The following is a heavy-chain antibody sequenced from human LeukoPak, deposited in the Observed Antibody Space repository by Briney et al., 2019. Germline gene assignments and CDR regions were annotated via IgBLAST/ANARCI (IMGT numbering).Heavy chain of an antibody. J-gene: IGHJ5*02. D-gene: IGHD3-22*01. Sequence: PSQTLSLTCTVSGGSISSGDYSWSWIRQPPGKGLEWIGYIYYSGSTYYNPSLKSRVTISVDTSKNQFSLKLSSVTAADTAVYYCARGGRSGYPTDNWFDPWGQGTLVTVSS. V-gene: IGHV4-30-4*01. CDR3: ARGGRSGYPTDNWFDP. CDR1: GGSISSGDYS. CDR2: IYYSGST.